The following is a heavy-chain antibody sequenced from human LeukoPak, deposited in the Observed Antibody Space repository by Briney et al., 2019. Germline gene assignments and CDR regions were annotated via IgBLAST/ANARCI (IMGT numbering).Heavy chain of an antibody. D-gene: IGHD3-22*01. J-gene: IGHJ4*02. CDR2: INWNSGNI. Sequence: GGSLRLSCAASGFTLDDYAMHWVRQAPGKGLEWVSGINWNSGNIGYADSVKGRFTISRDNAKNSLYLQMNSLRAEDTAVYYCARIYDSGGYLFDYWGQGTLVTVSS. CDR1: GFTLDDYA. CDR3: ARIYDSGGYLFDY. V-gene: IGHV3-9*01.